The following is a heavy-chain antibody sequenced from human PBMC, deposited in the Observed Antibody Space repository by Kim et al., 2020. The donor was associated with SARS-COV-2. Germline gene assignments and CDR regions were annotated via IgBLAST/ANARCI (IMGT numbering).Heavy chain of an antibody. V-gene: IGHV3-72*01. Sequence: GGSLRLSCAASGFTFSDYYMDWVRQAPGKGLEWVGRSRDKTNRYTTEYAASVRGRFIISREDSKNSLYLQMNSLKTGDTAVYYCTRGGSGSSKEYFQFWGQGTLAIVSS. D-gene: IGHD3-10*01. CDR2: SRDKTNRYTT. J-gene: IGHJ1*01. CDR1: GFTFSDYY. CDR3: TRGGSGSSKEYFQF.